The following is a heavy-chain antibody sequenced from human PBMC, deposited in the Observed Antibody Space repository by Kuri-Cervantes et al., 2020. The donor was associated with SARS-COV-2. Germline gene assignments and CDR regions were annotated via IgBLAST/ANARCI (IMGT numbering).Heavy chain of an antibody. Sequence: AGSLRLSCAASGFTFTSYGFHWVRQAPGKGLEWVAVISYDSNNKYYADSVKGRFTISRDNSKNTLYLQMNSLRVEDTAFYYCAKDRSDRYREYYYYGMDVWGLGTTVTVSS. V-gene: IGHV3-30*18. J-gene: IGHJ6*02. CDR2: ISYDSNNK. CDR1: GFTFTSYG. CDR3: AKDRSDRYREYYYYGMDV. D-gene: IGHD1-26*01.